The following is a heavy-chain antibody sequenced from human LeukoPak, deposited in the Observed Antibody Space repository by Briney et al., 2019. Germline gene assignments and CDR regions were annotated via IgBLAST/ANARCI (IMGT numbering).Heavy chain of an antibody. D-gene: IGHD4/OR15-4a*01. CDR2: VYYSGST. J-gene: IGHJ4*02. V-gene: IGHV4-39*07. Sequence: SETLSLTCTVSGGSISSSGFYWAWVRQPPGKGLEWIGTVYYSGSTYYNPSLKSRVTISVDTSKNLFSLKVNSVTAADTAVYYCARRAGAYSHPYDYWGQGTLVTVSS. CDR3: ARRAGAYSHPYDY. CDR1: GGSISSSGFY.